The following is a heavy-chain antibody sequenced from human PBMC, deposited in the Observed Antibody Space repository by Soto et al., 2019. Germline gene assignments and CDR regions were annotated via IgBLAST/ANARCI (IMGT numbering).Heavy chain of an antibody. CDR2: ISTYKGNT. J-gene: IGHJ6*02. D-gene: IGHD2-2*01. Sequence: QVQLVQSGAEVKKPGASVKVSCKASGYTFTNYGIIWVRQAPGQGLEWMGWISTYKGNTNFAQKLRGRDTLTTDTPASTAYMELRRLRSDDTAVYYCARSGYCSSTSCPLKYYCYGMDVWGQGTTVTVSS. CDR1: GYTFTNYG. CDR3: ARSGYCSSTSCPLKYYCYGMDV. V-gene: IGHV1-18*01.